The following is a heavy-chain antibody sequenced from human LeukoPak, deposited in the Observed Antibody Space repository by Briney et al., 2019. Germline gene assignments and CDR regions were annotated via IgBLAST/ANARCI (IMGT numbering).Heavy chain of an antibody. D-gene: IGHD3-22*01. CDR2: INPSGGST. V-gene: IGHV1-46*01. CDR3: ASGAVYDSSGYYWDYFDY. J-gene: IGHJ4*02. CDR1: GYTFTGYY. Sequence: ASVKVSCKASGYTFTGYYMHWVRQAPGQGLEWMGIINPSGGSTSYAQKFQGRVTMTRDTSTSTVYMELSSLRSEDTAVYYCASGAVYDSSGYYWDYFDYWGQGTLVTVSS.